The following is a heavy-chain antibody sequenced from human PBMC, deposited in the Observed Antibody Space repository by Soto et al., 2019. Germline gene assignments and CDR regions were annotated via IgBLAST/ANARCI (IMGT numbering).Heavy chain of an antibody. CDR2: IYYSGST. Sequence: SETLSLTCTVSGGSISSSSYYWGWIRQPPGKGLEWIGSIYYSGSTYYNPSLKSRVTISVDTSKNQFSLKLSSVTAADTAVYYCARPRLSQEIDYWGQGTLVTSPQ. V-gene: IGHV4-39*01. CDR1: GGSISSSSYY. D-gene: IGHD3-16*02. CDR3: ARPRLSQEIDY. J-gene: IGHJ4*02.